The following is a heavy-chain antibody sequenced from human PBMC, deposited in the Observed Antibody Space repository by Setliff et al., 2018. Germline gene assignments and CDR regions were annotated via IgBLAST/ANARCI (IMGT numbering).Heavy chain of an antibody. CDR1: GGSVGNSHYY. J-gene: IGHJ4*02. V-gene: IGHV4-61*02. CDR2: IYTTWST. CDR3: ARASVVHAIAVGY. Sequence: PSETLSLTCTVSGGSVGNSHYYWSWIRQPAGKGLEWIGRIYTTWSTNYNPSLKSRVTISLDTSKSQFFLKLNSVTAADTGVYYCARASVVHAIAVGYWGQGTLVTVSS. D-gene: IGHD2-15*01.